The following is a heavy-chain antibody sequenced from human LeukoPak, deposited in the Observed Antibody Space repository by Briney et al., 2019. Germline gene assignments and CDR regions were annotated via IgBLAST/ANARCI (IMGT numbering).Heavy chain of an antibody. CDR1: GGSISSSNW. D-gene: IGHD6-13*01. CDR2: IYHSGST. V-gene: IGHV4-4*02. CDR3: ARVGSSSWIFDY. J-gene: IGHJ4*02. Sequence: SETLSLTCAVSGGSISSSNWWSWVRQPPGKGLEWIGEIYHSGSTNYNPSLKSRVTISVDKSKNQFSLKLGSVTAADTAVYYCARVGSSSWIFDYWGQGTLVTVSS.